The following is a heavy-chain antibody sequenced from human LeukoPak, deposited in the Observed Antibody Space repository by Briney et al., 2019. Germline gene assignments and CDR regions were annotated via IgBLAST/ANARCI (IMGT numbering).Heavy chain of an antibody. CDR1: GYTFTDYY. Sequence: ASVKVSCKASGYTFTDYYMHWVRQAPGQGLEWMGWIKPNSGGTNSAQKFQGKVTMTRDTSISTAYMELSRLTSDDTAVYYCASSYYYGSGSYYRGRLDYWGQGTLATVSS. V-gene: IGHV1-2*02. D-gene: IGHD3-10*01. CDR3: ASSYYYGSGSYYRGRLDY. J-gene: IGHJ4*02. CDR2: IKPNSGGT.